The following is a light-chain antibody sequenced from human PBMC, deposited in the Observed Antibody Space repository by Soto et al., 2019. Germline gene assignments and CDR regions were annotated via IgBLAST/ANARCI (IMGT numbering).Light chain of an antibody. CDR3: QQCDNLPIT. CDR2: DAS. J-gene: IGKJ5*01. CDR1: QDISNY. V-gene: IGKV1-33*01. Sequence: QMTQSPSSLSASVGDRVTITCQASQDISNYLNWYQQKPGKAPKLLIYDASNLETGVPSRFSGSGSGTDFTFTISSLQPEDIATYYCQQCDNLPITFGQGTRLEIK.